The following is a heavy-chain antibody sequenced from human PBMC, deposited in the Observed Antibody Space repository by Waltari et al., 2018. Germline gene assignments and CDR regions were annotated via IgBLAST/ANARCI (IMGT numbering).Heavy chain of an antibody. Sequence: QVQLQESGPGLVKSSETLSLTCTVSGESLSSSAWWPWVRQSPGKGLEWIGEISHSGDTDYHPSLKGRVTISADRSRNQCSLNLNSVTAADTAVYYCARARYFGLLFAWFDPWGQGTLVTVSS. CDR3: ARARYFGLLFAWFDP. CDR2: ISHSGDT. J-gene: IGHJ5*02. CDR1: GESLSSSAW. V-gene: IGHV4-4*02. D-gene: IGHD2-21*02.